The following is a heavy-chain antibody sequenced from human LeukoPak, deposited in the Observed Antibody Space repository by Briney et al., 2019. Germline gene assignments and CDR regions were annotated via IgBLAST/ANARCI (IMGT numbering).Heavy chain of an antibody. CDR3: ASIRMDGELNAFDI. Sequence: SVKVSCKASGGTFSSYAISWVRQAPGQGLEWMGGIIPIFGTANYAQKFQGRVTMTRNTSISTAYMELSSLRSEDTAVYYCASIRMDGELNAFDIWGQGTMVTVSS. CDR2: IIPIFGTA. V-gene: IGHV1-69*05. J-gene: IGHJ3*02. D-gene: IGHD3-10*01. CDR1: GGTFSSYA.